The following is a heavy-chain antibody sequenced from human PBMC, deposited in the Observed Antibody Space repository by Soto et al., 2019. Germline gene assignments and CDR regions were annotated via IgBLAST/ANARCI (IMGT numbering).Heavy chain of an antibody. D-gene: IGHD5-12*01. CDR1: GGSISSYY. Sequence: QVQLQESGPGLVKPSKTLSLTCTVSGGSISSYYWSWIRQPPGKGLEWIGYIYYSGSTNYNPSLKSRVTISVDTSKNQFSLKLSSVTAADTAVYYCARYSGYVTDAFDICGQGTMVTVSS. J-gene: IGHJ3*02. CDR2: IYYSGST. CDR3: ARYSGYVTDAFDI. V-gene: IGHV4-59*08.